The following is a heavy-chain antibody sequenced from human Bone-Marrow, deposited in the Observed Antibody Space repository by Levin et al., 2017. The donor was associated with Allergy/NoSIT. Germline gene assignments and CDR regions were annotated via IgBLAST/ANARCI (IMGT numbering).Heavy chain of an antibody. J-gene: IGHJ2*01. Sequence: GGSLRLSCAASGFTFSSYAMSWVRQAPGKGLEWVSAISGSGGSTYYADSVKGRFTISRDNSKNTLYLQMNSLRAEDTAVYYCAKGGGDYVQEQYFDLWGRGTLVTVSS. CDR3: AKGGGDYVQEQYFDL. CDR2: ISGSGGST. V-gene: IGHV3-23*01. CDR1: GFTFSSYA. D-gene: IGHD4-17*01.